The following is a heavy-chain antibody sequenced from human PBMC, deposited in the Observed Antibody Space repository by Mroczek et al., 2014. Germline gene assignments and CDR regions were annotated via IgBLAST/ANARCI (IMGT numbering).Heavy chain of an antibody. CDR2: IYYSGST. V-gene: IGHV4-59*01. J-gene: IGHJ4*02. Sequence: VQLVESGPGLVKPSETLSLTCTVSGGSISSYYWSWIRQPPGKGLEWIGYIYYSGSTNYNPSLKSRVTISVDTSKNQFSLKLSSVTAADTAVYYCARVPSSSWQYYFDYWGQGNPGSPSPQ. CDR3: ARVPSSSWQYYFDY. D-gene: IGHD6-13*01. CDR1: GGSISSYY.